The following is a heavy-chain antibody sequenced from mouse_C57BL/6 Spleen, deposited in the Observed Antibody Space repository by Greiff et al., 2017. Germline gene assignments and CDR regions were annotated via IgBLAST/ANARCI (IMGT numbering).Heavy chain of an antibody. J-gene: IGHJ4*01. D-gene: IGHD6-1*01. CDR3: TRSIASYAMDY. Sequence: QVQLQQPGAELVRPGASVTLSCKASGYTFTDYEMHWVKQTPVHGLEWIGVIDPETGGTAYNQKFKGKAILTADTSSSTTYLRLRSLTSEDSAVYYCTRSIASYAMDYWGQGTSVTVSS. CDR1: GYTFTDYE. CDR2: IDPETGGT. V-gene: IGHV1-15*01.